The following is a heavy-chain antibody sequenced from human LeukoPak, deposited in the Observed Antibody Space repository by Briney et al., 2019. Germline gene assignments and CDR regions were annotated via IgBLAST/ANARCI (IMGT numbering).Heavy chain of an antibody. CDR2: ISGSGGST. D-gene: IGHD2-2*01. J-gene: IGHJ5*02. V-gene: IGHV3-23*01. CDR1: GFTFSSYS. CDR3: AKGDYCSSTSCPLGWFDP. Sequence: PGGSLRLSCAASGFTFSSYSMNWVRQAPGKGLEWVSAISGSGGSTYYADSVKGRFTISRDNSKNTLYLQMNSLRAEDTAVYYCAKGDYCSSTSCPLGWFDPWGQGTLVTVSS.